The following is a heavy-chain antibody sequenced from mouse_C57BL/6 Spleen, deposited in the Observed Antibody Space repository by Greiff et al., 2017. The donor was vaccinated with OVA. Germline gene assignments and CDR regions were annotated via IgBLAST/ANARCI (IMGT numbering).Heavy chain of an antibody. D-gene: IGHD1-1*01. J-gene: IGHJ3*01. CDR3: AKSDDLGSIWFGY. V-gene: IGHV1-53*01. CDR2: INPSNGCT. CDR1: GYTFTSYW. Sequence: QVQLQQSGPELVKPGASVKLSCKASGYTFTSYWMHWVTQRPGQGLEWIGNINPSNGCTNYNEKFKSKATLTVDKSSSTAYMQRTSLTSEDSVVYYVAKSDDLGSIWFGYWGQRTLVSVSA.